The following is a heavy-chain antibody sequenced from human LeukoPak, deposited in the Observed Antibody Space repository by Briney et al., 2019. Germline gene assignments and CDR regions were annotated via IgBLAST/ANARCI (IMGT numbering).Heavy chain of an antibody. CDR1: GFTFSSYG. J-gene: IGHJ4*02. Sequence: GGSLRLSCAASGFTFSSYGMHWVRQAPGKGLEWVAVISYDGSNKYYADSVKGRFTISRDNSKNTLYPQMNSLRAEDTAVYYCACGSYYYFDYWGQGTLVTVSS. V-gene: IGHV3-30*03. D-gene: IGHD1-26*01. CDR3: ACGSYYYFDY. CDR2: ISYDGSNK.